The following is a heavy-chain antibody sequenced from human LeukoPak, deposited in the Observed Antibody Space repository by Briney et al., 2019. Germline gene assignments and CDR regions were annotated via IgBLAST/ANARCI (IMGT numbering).Heavy chain of an antibody. CDR1: GGSFSGYY. V-gene: IGHV4-34*01. Sequence: SETLSLTCAVYGGSFSGYYWSWIRQPPGKGLEWIGEINHSGSTNYNPSLKSRVTISVDTSKNQFSLKLSSVTAADTAVYYCARLGFDGFGVVNHYYYGMDVWGQGTTVTVSS. J-gene: IGHJ6*02. CDR3: ARLGFDGFGVVNHYYYGMDV. D-gene: IGHD3-3*01. CDR2: INHSGST.